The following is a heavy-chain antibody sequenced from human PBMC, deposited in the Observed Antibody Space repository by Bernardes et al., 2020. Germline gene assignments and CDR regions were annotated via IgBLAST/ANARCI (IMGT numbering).Heavy chain of an antibody. CDR2: IYSGGST. D-gene: IGHD2-21*01. J-gene: IGHJ6*02. CDR1: GFTVSTNY. V-gene: IGHV3-53*01. CDR3: ARDLSVPAYGSRFDYYYAMDV. Sequence: GGSLRLSCAASGFTVSTNYMNWVRQAPGKGLEWVSAIYSGGSTYYADSVKGRFTISRDISKNTVSLQMNSLRAEDTAVYYCARDLSVPAYGSRFDYYYAMDVWGQGTTVTVSS.